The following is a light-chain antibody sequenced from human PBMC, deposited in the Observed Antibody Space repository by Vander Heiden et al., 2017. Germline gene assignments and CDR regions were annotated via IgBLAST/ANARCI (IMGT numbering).Light chain of an antibody. V-gene: IGLV2-23*02. J-gene: IGLJ2*01. CDR2: EVS. Sequence: QSALTQPASVSGSPGQSITISCTGTSSDVGSYNLVSWYQQHPGKAPKLMFYEVSKRPSGVSNRFSGSKSGNPASLTISGLQAEDEADYYCCSYAGSSTHVVFGGGTKLPFL. CDR1: SSDVGSYNL. CDR3: CSYAGSSTHVV.